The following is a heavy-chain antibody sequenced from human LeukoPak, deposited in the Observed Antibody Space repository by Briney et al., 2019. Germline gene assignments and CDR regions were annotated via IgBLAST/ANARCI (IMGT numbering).Heavy chain of an antibody. CDR1: GGSISSSSYY. Sequence: PSETLSLTCTVSGGSISSSSYYWGWIRQPPGKGLEWIGSIYYSGSTYYNPSLKSRVTISVDTSKNQFSLKLSSVTAADTAVYYCARRPQSYYFDYWGQGTLVTVSS. J-gene: IGHJ4*02. CDR2: IYYSGST. V-gene: IGHV4-39*01. D-gene: IGHD3-16*02. CDR3: ARRPQSYYFDY.